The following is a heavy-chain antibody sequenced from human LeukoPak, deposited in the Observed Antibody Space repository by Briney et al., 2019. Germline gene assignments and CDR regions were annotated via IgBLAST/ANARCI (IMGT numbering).Heavy chain of an antibody. CDR3: ARDSFSGYAVD. Sequence: PGGSLRLSCAASGLTFSSYSLNWVRQAPGKGLEWVSSISSKCSYIYYADSVKGRFTISRDNAKNSLYLQMNSLRAEDTAVYYCARDSFSGYAVDWGQGTLVTVSS. J-gene: IGHJ4*02. D-gene: IGHD5-12*01. V-gene: IGHV3-21*01. CDR2: ISSKCSYI. CDR1: GLTFSSYS.